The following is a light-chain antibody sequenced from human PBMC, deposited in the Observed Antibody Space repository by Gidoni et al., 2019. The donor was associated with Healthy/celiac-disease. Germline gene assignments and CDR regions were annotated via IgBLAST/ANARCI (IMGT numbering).Light chain of an antibody. Sequence: DIQRTQSPSSRSASVGDSDTIPCRASQSISTDLNWYQQKPGKVPKLLIYDASSLQSGVPSRFSGRVSGTDFTLTISSLHPEDFATYYCRQSYSTLYTLXXXTKLEIK. CDR2: DAS. V-gene: IGKV1-39*01. CDR1: QSISTD. CDR3: RQSYSTLYT. J-gene: IGKJ2*01.